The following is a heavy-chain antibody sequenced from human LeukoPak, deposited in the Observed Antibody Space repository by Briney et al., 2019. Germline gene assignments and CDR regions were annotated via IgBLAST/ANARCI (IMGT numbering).Heavy chain of an antibody. V-gene: IGHV3-7*01. D-gene: IGHD3-10*01. Sequence: GGSLRLSCAASGFTFSSYWMSWVRQAPGKGLEWVANIKQDGSEKYYVDSVKGRFTISRDNAKNSLYLQMNSLRAEDTAVYYCARDYGVVRGVNWYFDLWGRGTLVTVSS. J-gene: IGHJ2*01. CDR1: GFTFSSYW. CDR3: ARDYGVVRGVNWYFDL. CDR2: IKQDGSEK.